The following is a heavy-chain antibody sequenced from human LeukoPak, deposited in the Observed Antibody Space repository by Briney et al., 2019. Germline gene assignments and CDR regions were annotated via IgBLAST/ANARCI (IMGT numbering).Heavy chain of an antibody. D-gene: IGHD4-17*01. CDR1: GFTFNYYA. Sequence: GGSLRLSCAASGFTFNYYAMSWVRQAPGKGLEWVSSISSSSSYVYYADSMKGRFTISRDNAKNSLYLQMNSLRAEDTAVYYCASATTVTGDFAYWGQGTLVTLSS. CDR2: ISSSSSYV. V-gene: IGHV3-21*01. CDR3: ASATTVTGDFAY. J-gene: IGHJ4*02.